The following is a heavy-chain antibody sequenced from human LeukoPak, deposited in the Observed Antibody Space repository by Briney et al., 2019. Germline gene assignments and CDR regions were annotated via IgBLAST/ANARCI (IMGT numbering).Heavy chain of an antibody. V-gene: IGHV3-53*01. CDR2: IYSGGST. CDR3: AREGPPLWFGEFPCGMDV. Sequence: PGGSLRLSCAASGFTVSSNYMSWVRQAPGKGLEWVSVIYSGGSTYYADSVKGRFTISRDNSKNTLYLQMNSLRAEDTAVYYCAREGPPLWFGEFPCGMDVWGQGTTVTVSS. CDR1: GFTVSSNY. D-gene: IGHD3-10*01. J-gene: IGHJ6*02.